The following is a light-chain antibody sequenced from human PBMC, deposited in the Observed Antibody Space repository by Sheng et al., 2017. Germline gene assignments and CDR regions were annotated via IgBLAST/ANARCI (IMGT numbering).Light chain of an antibody. CDR3: QQYNNWPPWT. CDR2: DAS. V-gene: IGKV3-15*01. J-gene: IGKJ1*01. Sequence: EIVMTQSPATLSVSPGERATLSCRASHSISNNLAWYQQNPGQAPRLLIYDASTRDTGIPARFSGSGSGTEFTLTISSLQSEDFAVYYCQQYNNWPPWTFGQGTKVDIK. CDR1: HSISNN.